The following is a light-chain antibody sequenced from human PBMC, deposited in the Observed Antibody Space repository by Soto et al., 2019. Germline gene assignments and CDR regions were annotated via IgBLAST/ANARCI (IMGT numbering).Light chain of an antibody. CDR2: DNN. V-gene: IGLV1-51*01. Sequence: QSVLTQPPSVSAAPGQRVTISCSGSSSNIGNNFVSWYQQLPGTAPKLLIYDNNKRISGIPDRFSGSQSGTSATLDITGLQTGDEADYYCGTWDNSLSARLFGGGTQLTVL. J-gene: IGLJ7*01. CDR1: SSNIGNNF. CDR3: GTWDNSLSARL.